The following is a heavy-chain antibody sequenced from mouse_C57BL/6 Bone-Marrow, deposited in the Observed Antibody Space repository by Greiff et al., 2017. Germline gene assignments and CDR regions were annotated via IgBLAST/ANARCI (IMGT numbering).Heavy chain of an antibody. CDR3: ARDYYSNFYFDY. CDR2: IYPGSGST. Sequence: QVHVKQPGAELVKPGASVQMSCKASGYTFTSYWITWVKQRPGQGLEWIGDIYPGSGSTNYNEKFKSKATLTVDTSSSTAYMQLSSLTSEDSAVYYCARDYYSNFYFDYWGQGTTLTVSS. V-gene: IGHV1-55*01. CDR1: GYTFTSYW. D-gene: IGHD2-5*01. J-gene: IGHJ2*01.